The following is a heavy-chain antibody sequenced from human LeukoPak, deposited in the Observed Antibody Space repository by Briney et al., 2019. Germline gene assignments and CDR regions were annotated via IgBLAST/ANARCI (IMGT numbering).Heavy chain of an antibody. D-gene: IGHD7-27*01. V-gene: IGHV3-30*02. J-gene: IGHJ4*02. CDR3: AKEEGNTLGDY. Sequence: GGSLRLSCAASGFTFSSYGMHWVRQAPGKGLEWVAFMPFDGSNEYADSVKGRFTISRDNSKNTLYLQMNSLRAEDTAVYYCAKEEGNTLGDYWGQGTLVTVSS. CDR1: GFTFSSYG. CDR2: MPFDGSNE.